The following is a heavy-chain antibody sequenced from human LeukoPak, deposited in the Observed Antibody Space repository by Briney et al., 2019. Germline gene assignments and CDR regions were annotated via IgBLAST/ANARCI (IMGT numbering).Heavy chain of an antibody. D-gene: IGHD5-18*01. CDR3: AVEDTSLVCVI. CDR1: GASISTGGLS. J-gene: IGHJ4*01. CDR2: ISHSGIT. V-gene: IGHV4-30-2*01. Sequence: SETLSLTCAVSGASISTGGLSWSWVRQPPGKGLEWIGYISHSGITYYNPSLESRVTISVDRSKNHFSLKLTSVTAADTAVYYCAVEDTSLVCVIWGHGTLVTVSS.